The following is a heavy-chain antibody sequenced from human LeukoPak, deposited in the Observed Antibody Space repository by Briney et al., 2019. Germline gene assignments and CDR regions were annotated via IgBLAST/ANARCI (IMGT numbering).Heavy chain of an antibody. CDR2: IYYSGST. CDR3: ARDKYYYGSGGTTVPYYYYYYGMDV. J-gene: IGHJ6*02. V-gene: IGHV4-61*01. D-gene: IGHD3-10*01. CDR1: GGSVSSGSYY. Sequence: PSETLSLTCTVSGGSVSSGSYYWSWIRQPPGKGLEWIGYIYYSGSTNYNPSLKSRVTISVDTSKNQFSLKLSSVTAADTAVYYCARDKYYYGSGGTTVPYYYYYYGMDVWGQGTTVTVSS.